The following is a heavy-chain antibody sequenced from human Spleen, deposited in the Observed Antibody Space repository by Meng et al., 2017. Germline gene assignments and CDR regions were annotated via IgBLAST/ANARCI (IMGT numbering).Heavy chain of an antibody. Sequence: WDPGLVGSSGTLSLSCTGSSRSIRSSNWWSWVRAPPGKGLEWMGKIYHGGGSTYNPSLKRLVTISVDKSKNQFPRKLSSVTAPDTAIYYCARPTNCVWFNPWGQGTLVTVSS. J-gene: IGHJ5*02. CDR3: ARPTNCVWFNP. V-gene: IGHV4-4*02. CDR2: IYHGGGS. CDR1: SRSIRSSNW. D-gene: IGHD1-1*01.